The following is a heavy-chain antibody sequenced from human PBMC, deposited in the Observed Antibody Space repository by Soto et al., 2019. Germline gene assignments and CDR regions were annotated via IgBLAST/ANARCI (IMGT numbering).Heavy chain of an antibody. CDR3: ARPRGLRFSVADVFDI. Sequence: PSETLSLTCIVSGGSIINSGFYFFCIRQPPGKGLEWIGSIYDSGTTYYNPSLKSRVTVSVDTSKNHFSLRLTSVIAADTAVYYCARPRGLRFSVADVFDIWGQGAMVTVSS. CDR1: GGSIINSGFY. CDR2: IYDSGTT. D-gene: IGHD3-3*01. V-gene: IGHV4-39*02. J-gene: IGHJ3*02.